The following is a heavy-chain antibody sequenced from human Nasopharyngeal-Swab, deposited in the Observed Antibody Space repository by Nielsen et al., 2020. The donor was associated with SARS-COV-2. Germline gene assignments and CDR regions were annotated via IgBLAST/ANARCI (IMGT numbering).Heavy chain of an antibody. V-gene: IGHV4-39*07. CDR3: VGSSWYGDYYYYYGMDV. J-gene: IGHJ6*02. Sequence: AETLSLTCTVSDGSIRSSSYYWGWIRQPPGKGLEWIGSIYYSGSTYYNPSLKSRFTISVDTYKHQFSLKLSSVTAADTAMYYRVGSSWYGDYYYYYGMDVWGQGTTVTVSS. CDR2: IYYSGST. D-gene: IGHD6-13*01. CDR1: DGSIRSSSYY.